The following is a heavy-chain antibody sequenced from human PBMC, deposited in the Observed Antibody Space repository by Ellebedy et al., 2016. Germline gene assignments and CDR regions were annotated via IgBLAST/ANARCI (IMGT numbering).Heavy chain of an antibody. CDR1: GFTFGDYA. Sequence: GGSLRLSCTASGFTFGDYAMSWFRQAPGKGLERVGRIRNRANRHITEYAASVKGRFAISRDDSQNSLYLQMKSLKTEDTAVYYCTRMRDTISGGWLGYDWGQGTLVTVSS. CDR2: IRNRANRHIT. J-gene: IGHJ4*02. CDR3: TRMRDTISGGWLGYD. D-gene: IGHD2-15*01. V-gene: IGHV3-72*01.